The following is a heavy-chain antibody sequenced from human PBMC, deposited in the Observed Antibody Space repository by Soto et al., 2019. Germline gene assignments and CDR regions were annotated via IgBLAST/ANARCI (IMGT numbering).Heavy chain of an antibody. Sequence: EVQLVESGGGLVKPGGSLRLSCAASGFTFSTYTMNWVRQAPGKGLEWVSSISSGSTDIYYADSVTGGFTISRDNAKDSLYRQINSLRAEDTAVYYCARETGSYNWNDGLMAGWGQGTRVTVSS. CDR2: ISSGSTDI. CDR1: GFTFSTYT. D-gene: IGHD1-20*01. V-gene: IGHV3-21*01. CDR3: ARETGSYNWNDGLMAG. J-gene: IGHJ6*02.